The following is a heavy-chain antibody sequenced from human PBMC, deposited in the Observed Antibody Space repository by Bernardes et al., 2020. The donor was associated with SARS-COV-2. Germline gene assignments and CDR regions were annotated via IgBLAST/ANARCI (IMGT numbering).Heavy chain of an antibody. Sequence: GESLKISCKGSGYSFTSYWIGWVRQMPGKGLEWMGIIYPGDSDTRYSPSFQGQVTISADKSISTAYLQWSSLKASDTAMYYCARERVTTVTTYGSDYYYYGMDVWGQGTTVTVSS. D-gene: IGHD4-4*01. CDR1: GYSFTSYW. V-gene: IGHV5-51*01. CDR2: IYPGDSDT. CDR3: ARERVTTVTTYGSDYYYYGMDV. J-gene: IGHJ6*02.